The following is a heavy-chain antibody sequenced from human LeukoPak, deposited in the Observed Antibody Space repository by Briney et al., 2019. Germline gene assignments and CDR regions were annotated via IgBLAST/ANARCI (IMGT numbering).Heavy chain of an antibody. D-gene: IGHD6-19*01. CDR2: ISGSGGST. J-gene: IGHJ6*02. Sequence: GGFLRLSCAASGFTFSSYAMSWVRQAPGKGLEWVSAISGSGGSTYYADSVKGRFTISRDNSKNTLYLQMNSLRAEDTAVYYCAKGVGSGWTYYYYGMDVWGQGTTVTVSS. CDR1: GFTFSSYA. V-gene: IGHV3-23*01. CDR3: AKGVGSGWTYYYYGMDV.